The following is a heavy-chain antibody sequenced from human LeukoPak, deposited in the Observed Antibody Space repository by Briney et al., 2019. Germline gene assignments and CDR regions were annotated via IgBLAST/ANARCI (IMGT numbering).Heavy chain of an antibody. V-gene: IGHV4-39*01. CDR3: ARLEGSGWYVGNWFDP. Sequence: PSETLSLTCTVSGGSISSSSYYWGWIRQPPGKGLEWIGSIYYSGSTYYNPSLKSRVTISVDTSENQFSLKLSSVTAADTAVYYCARLEGSGWYVGNWFDPWGQGTLVTVSS. J-gene: IGHJ5*02. D-gene: IGHD6-19*01. CDR2: IYYSGST. CDR1: GGSISSSSYY.